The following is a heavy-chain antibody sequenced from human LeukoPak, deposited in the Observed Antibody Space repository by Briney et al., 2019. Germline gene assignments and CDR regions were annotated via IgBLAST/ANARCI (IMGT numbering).Heavy chain of an antibody. D-gene: IGHD3-22*01. CDR2: IGTAGDT. J-gene: IGHJ4*02. CDR1: GFTFSSYD. V-gene: IGHV3-13*04. Sequence: GGSLRLSCAASGFTFSSYDMHWVRQATGKGLEWVSAIGTAGDTYYPGSVKGRFTISRENAKNSLYLQMNSLRAGDTAVYYCAKDSGPYTSGYYGHWGQGTLVTVSS. CDR3: AKDSGPYTSGYYGH.